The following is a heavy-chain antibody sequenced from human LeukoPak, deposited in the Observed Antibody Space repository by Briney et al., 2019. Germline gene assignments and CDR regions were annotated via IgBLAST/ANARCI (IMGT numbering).Heavy chain of an antibody. CDR2: LHPGDSDI. J-gene: IGHJ4*02. CDR3: VRQVGIAEAGTHLDY. V-gene: IGHV5-51*01. D-gene: IGHD6-19*01. CDR1: GYNFANYW. Sequence: GESLKISCKASGYNFANYWIGWVRQMPGKGLEWMGILHPGDSDIRYSPSFQGQVTISADKSITTAYLQWSSLKASDTAMYYCVRQVGIAEAGTHLDYWGQGTLVTVSS.